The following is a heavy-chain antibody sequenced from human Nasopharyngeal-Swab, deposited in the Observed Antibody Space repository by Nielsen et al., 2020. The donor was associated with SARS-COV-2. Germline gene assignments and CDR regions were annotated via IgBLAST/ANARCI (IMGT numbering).Heavy chain of an antibody. D-gene: IGHD3-16*02. CDR3: ARVRITFGGVIVKGDAFDI. J-gene: IGHJ3*02. V-gene: IGHV3-33*01. CDR2: IWYDGSNK. Sequence: VRQAPGKGLEWVAVIWYDGSNKYYADSVKGRFTISRDNSKNTLYLQMNSLRAEDTAVYYCARVRITFGGVIVKGDAFDIWGQGTMVTVSS.